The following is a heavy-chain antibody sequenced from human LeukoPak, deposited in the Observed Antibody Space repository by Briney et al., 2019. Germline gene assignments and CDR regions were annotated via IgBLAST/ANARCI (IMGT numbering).Heavy chain of an antibody. Sequence: NPSETLSLTCTVSGGSISSGGYYWSWIRQPPGKGLEWIGYIYHSGSTYYNPSLKSRVTISVDRSKNQFSLKLSSVTAADTAVYYCARVQFSNFWSGYHYYYYYYMDVWGKGTTVTVSS. V-gene: IGHV4-30-2*01. J-gene: IGHJ6*03. D-gene: IGHD3-3*01. CDR1: GGSISSGGYY. CDR2: IYHSGST. CDR3: ARVQFSNFWSGYHYYYYYYMDV.